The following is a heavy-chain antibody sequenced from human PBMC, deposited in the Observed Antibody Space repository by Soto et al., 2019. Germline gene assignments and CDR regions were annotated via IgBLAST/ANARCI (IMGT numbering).Heavy chain of an antibody. J-gene: IGHJ4*02. Sequence: SVKVSCKASGGTFSSYAISWVRQAPGQGLEWMGGIIPIFGTANYAQKFQGRVTITADKSTSTAYMELSSLRSEDTAGYYCARGCLHGYLFDYWGQGTLVTVSS. V-gene: IGHV1-69*06. D-gene: IGHD5-18*01. CDR2: IIPIFGTA. CDR1: GGTFSSYA. CDR3: ARGCLHGYLFDY.